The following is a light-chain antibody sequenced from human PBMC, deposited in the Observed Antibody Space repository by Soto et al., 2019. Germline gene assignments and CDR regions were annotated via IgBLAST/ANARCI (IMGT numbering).Light chain of an antibody. Sequence: EIVLTQSPATLSLSPGERATLSCRTSQSVSSNLAWFQHKPGQAPRLLIFDASNRATGIPARFSGSGSGTDFTLTVSSLEPEDFAIYYCQQRTNWPTFGQGTKVEIK. CDR2: DAS. J-gene: IGKJ1*01. CDR3: QQRTNWPT. V-gene: IGKV3-11*01. CDR1: QSVSSN.